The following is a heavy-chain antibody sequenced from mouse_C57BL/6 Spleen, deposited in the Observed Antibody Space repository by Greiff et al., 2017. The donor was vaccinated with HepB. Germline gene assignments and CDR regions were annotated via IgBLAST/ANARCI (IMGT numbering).Heavy chain of an antibody. CDR2: ISSGSSTI. D-gene: IGHD2-3*01. V-gene: IGHV5-17*01. J-gene: IGHJ4*01. Sequence: EVMLVESGGGLVKPGGSLKLSCAASGFTFSDYGMHWVRQAPEKGLEWVAYISSGSSTIYYADTVKGRFIISRDNAKNTLFLQMTSLRSEDTAMYYCARFYDGYPYAMDYWGQGTSVTVSS. CDR3: ARFYDGYPYAMDY. CDR1: GFTFSDYG.